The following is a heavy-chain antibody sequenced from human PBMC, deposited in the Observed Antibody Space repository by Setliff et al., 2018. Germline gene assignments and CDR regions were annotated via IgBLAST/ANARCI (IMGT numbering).Heavy chain of an antibody. CDR3: VREGVDSRSSTDYRYYMDV. D-gene: IGHD3-22*01. V-gene: IGHV1-69*05. CDR1: GGTFSSYA. J-gene: IGHJ6*03. CDR2: IIPIFGTA. Sequence: SVKVSCKASGGTFSSYAISWVRQAPGQGLEWMGGIIPIFGTANYAQKFQGRVTIITDESTNTAFMQLSSLRSDDTAVYYCVREGVDSRSSTDYRYYMDVWGKGTTVTVSS.